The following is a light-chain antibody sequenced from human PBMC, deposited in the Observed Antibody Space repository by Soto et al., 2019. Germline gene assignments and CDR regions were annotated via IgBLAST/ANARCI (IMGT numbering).Light chain of an antibody. CDR1: QDXSNY. CDR3: QQYDNLPLT. J-gene: IGKJ4*01. V-gene: IGKV1-33*01. Sequence: DIQMTQSPSSLSASVGDRVTITCQASQDXSNYLNWYQQKPGKAPKLLIYAASNLETGVPSRFSGSGSGTDFTFTISSLQPEDIATYYCQQYDNLPLTFGGGTKVEIK. CDR2: AAS.